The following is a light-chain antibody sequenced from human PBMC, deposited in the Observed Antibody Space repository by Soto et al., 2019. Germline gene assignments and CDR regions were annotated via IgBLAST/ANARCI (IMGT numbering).Light chain of an antibody. J-gene: IGLJ2*01. CDR3: QSYDSDFVV. CDR2: ENN. CDR1: SGSIPNNY. Sequence: NFMLTQPHSVSESPGKTLSISCTRSSGSIPNNYVQWYQQRPGSAPTTVIYENNQRLSGVPDRFSGSTDGSSNSASLTISGLQTEDEADYYCQSYDSDFVVFGGGTKLTVL. V-gene: IGLV6-57*04.